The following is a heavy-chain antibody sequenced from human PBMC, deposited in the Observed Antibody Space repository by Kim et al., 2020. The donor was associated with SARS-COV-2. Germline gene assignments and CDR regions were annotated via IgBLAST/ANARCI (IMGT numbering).Heavy chain of an antibody. Sequence: GCSRRLSCEASGFSFSDSWLHWVRQAPGKGLVWVSRIRGDGGSITYVDSVKGRFTISRDNTKNTLYLQMNSLRAEDTAVYYCARGWSPGYWGQGTLVTVS. J-gene: IGHJ4*02. CDR2: IRGDGGSI. CDR3: ARGWSPGY. D-gene: IGHD3-3*01. CDR1: GFSFSDSW. V-gene: IGHV3-74*01.